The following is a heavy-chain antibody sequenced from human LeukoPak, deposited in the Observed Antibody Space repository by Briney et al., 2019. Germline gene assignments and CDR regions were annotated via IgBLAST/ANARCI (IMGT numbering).Heavy chain of an antibody. D-gene: IGHD3-3*01. CDR1: GGSISSGGYS. CDR3: ARGGVFGSNWFDP. V-gene: IGHV4-30-2*01. CDR2: IYHNGNT. Sequence: KSSETLSLTCAVSGGSISSGGYSWSWIRQPPGKGLEWIGYIYHNGNTYYNPSLKSRVTISGDRSKNQFSLNLSSVTAADTAVYYCARGGVFGSNWFDPWGQGTLVTVSS. J-gene: IGHJ5*02.